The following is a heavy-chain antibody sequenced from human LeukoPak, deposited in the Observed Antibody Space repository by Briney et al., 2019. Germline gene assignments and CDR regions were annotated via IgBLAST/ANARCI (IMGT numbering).Heavy chain of an antibody. CDR1: GFTVRSNY. CDR3: AKDKSFGGSYFSYAFDI. CDR2: IYSGGST. D-gene: IGHD1-26*01. Sequence: GGSLRLSCAASGFTVRSNYMSWVRQAPGKGLEWVSVIYSGGSTYYADSVKGRFAISRDNSKNTLYLQMNSLRAEDTAVYYCAKDKSFGGSYFSYAFDIWGQGTMVTVSS. J-gene: IGHJ3*02. V-gene: IGHV3-53*01.